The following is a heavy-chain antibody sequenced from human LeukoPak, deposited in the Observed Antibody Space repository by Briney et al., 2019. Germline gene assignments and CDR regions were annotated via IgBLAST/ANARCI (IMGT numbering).Heavy chain of an antibody. Sequence: ASVKVSCKASGYSFNNYDINWVRQAPGQGLEWMGWMNPNSGNTGYAQKFQGRFTLTRETFISTAYMELSSLRSDDTAVYYCVRAMAPLDTFNYQNAMDVWGQGTMVTVSS. CDR1: GYSFNNYD. D-gene: IGHD5-24*01. CDR2: MNPNSGNT. J-gene: IGHJ6*02. V-gene: IGHV1-8*01. CDR3: VRAMAPLDTFNYQNAMDV.